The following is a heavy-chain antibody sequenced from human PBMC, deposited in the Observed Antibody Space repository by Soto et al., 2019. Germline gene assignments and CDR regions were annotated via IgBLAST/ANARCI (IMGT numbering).Heavy chain of an antibody. CDR2: LNPRSGGT. V-gene: IGHV1-2*02. CDR3: ARASAAQPFSYVQ. D-gene: IGHD6-13*01. CDR1: GYSFPAYY. Sequence: ASVKVSCKASGYSFPAYYIHWVRQAPGQGLEWMGWLNPRSGGTNNAQKFQGRVSMTRNTAINTVYMELTGLTPDDAGIYFCARASAAQPFSYVQRGNGTLANVSS. J-gene: IGHJ3*01.